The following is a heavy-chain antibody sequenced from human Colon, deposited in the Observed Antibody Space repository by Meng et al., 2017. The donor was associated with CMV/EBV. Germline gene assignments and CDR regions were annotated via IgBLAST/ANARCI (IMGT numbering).Heavy chain of an antibody. J-gene: IGHJ4*02. CDR3: AILYYCTSTSCYIDYFDD. D-gene: IGHD2-2*01. V-gene: IGHV1-69*10. Sequence: SVKVSCKASGGTFSSYAISWVRQAPGQGLECMGGIIPILDITNYAQKFQGRVTITADKSTSTAYMELSSLRSEDTAVYYCAILYYCTSTSCYIDYFDDWGQETLVTVSS. CDR2: IIPILDIT. CDR1: GGTFSSYA.